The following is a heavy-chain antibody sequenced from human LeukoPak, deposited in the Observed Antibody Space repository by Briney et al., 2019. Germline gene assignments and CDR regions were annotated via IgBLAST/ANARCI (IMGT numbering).Heavy chain of an antibody. CDR2: IIPDSGGT. CDR1: GYSFTAYY. D-gene: IGHD2-15*01. V-gene: IGHV1-2*02. Sequence: ASVKVSCKTSGYSFTAYYIHWVRQAAGQGLEWMGWIIPDSGGTKYGQKFQGRVTMTRDTSIRTAYMELNNLRYDDTAVYYCATACGGKSCHLNAWGQGTLVTVSS. J-gene: IGHJ5*02. CDR3: ATACGGKSCHLNA.